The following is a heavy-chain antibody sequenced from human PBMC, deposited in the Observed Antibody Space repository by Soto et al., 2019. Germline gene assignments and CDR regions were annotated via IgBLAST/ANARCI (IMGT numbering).Heavy chain of an antibody. Sequence: ASVKVSCKASGYTFTSYGISWVRQAPGQGLEWMGWISAYNGNTNYAQKLQGRVTMTTDTSTSTAYMELRSLRSDDTAVYYCARDNSGYCSGGSCYGYYYGMDVWGQGTTVTVSS. CDR3: ARDNSGYCSGGSCYGYYYGMDV. CDR2: ISAYNGNT. D-gene: IGHD2-15*01. CDR1: GYTFTSYG. J-gene: IGHJ6*02. V-gene: IGHV1-18*01.